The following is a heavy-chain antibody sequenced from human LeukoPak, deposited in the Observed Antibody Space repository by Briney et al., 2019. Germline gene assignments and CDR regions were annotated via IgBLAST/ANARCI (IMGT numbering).Heavy chain of an antibody. J-gene: IGHJ6*02. CDR3: ARDGVPWVVAAANYYYYGMDV. V-gene: IGHV4-30-4*01. Sequence: SETLSLTCTVSGGSISSGDYYWRWIRQPPGKGLEWIGYIYYSGSTYYNPSLKSRVTISVDTSKNQFSLKLSSVTAADTAVYYCARDGVPWVVAAANYYYYGMDVWGQGTTVTVSS. D-gene: IGHD2-15*01. CDR1: GGSISSGDYY. CDR2: IYYSGST.